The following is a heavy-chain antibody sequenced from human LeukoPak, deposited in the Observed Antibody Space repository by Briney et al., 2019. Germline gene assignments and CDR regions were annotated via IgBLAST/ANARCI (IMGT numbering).Heavy chain of an antibody. Sequence: PSETLSLTCTVYGGSISSYYWSWIRQPAGKGLEWIGRIYTSGSTNYNPSLKSRVTMSVDTSKNQFSLKLSSVTAADTAVYYCASGQYYDLWSGYYVDWGQGTLVTVSA. J-gene: IGHJ4*02. V-gene: IGHV4-4*07. D-gene: IGHD3-3*01. CDR2: IYTSGST. CDR1: GGSISSYY. CDR3: ASGQYYDLWSGYYVD.